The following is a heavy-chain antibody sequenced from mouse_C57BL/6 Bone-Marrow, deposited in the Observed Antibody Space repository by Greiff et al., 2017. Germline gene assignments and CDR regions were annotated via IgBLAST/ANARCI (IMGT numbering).Heavy chain of an antibody. V-gene: IGHV1-55*01. Sequence: VQLQQPGAEHVKPGASVKMSCKASGYTFTSYWITWVKQRPGQGLEWIGDIYPGSGSTNYNEKFKSKATLTVDTSSSTAYMQLSSLTSEDSAVYYCARRSSNPGWFAYWGQGTLVTVSA. CDR1: GYTFTSYW. D-gene: IGHD2-5*01. CDR2: IYPGSGST. J-gene: IGHJ3*01. CDR3: ARRSSNPGWFAY.